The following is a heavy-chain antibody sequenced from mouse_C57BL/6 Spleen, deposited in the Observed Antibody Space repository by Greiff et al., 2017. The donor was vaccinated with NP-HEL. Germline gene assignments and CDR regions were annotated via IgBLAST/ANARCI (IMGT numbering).Heavy chain of an antibody. CDR1: GYTFTSYW. V-gene: IGHV1-50*01. D-gene: IGHD2-3*01. J-gene: IGHJ4*01. CDR3: ARIYDGYSSYAMDY. CDR2: IDPSDSYT. Sequence: QVQLQQSGAELVKPGASVKLSCKASGYTFTSYWMQWVKQRPGQGLEWIGEIDPSDSYTNYNQKFKGKATLTVDTSSSTAYMQLSSLTSEDSAVYYCARIYDGYSSYAMDYWGQGTSVTVSS.